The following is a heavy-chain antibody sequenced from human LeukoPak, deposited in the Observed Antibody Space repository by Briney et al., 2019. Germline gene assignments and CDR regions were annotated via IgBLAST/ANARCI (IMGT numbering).Heavy chain of an antibody. V-gene: IGHV3-23*01. CDR2: LSGSGLSK. D-gene: IGHD6-13*01. Sequence: GGSLRVSCAASGFTFSSYAMNWVRQAPGKGLQWVSALSGSGLSKYYADSVKGRFTISRDNAKNSLYLQMNSLRAEDTALYYCARDGWEAAAGTWDYWGQGTLVTVSS. CDR3: ARDGWEAAAGTWDY. CDR1: GFTFSSYA. J-gene: IGHJ4*02.